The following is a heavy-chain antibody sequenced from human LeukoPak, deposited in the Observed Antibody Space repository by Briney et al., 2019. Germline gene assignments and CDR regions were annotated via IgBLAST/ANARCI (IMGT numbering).Heavy chain of an antibody. CDR1: GYTFTSYG. CDR3: ARDPSGYDSTAYYGDY. V-gene: IGHV1-18*01. D-gene: IGHD3-22*01. J-gene: IGHJ4*02. CDR2: ISAYNGNT. Sequence: TSVNVSCKASGYTFTSYGFAWVRQAPGQGLEWMGWISAYNGNTNYAQKVQGRVTMTTDTSTSTAYMELRSLRSDDTAVYFCARDPSGYDSTAYYGDYWGQGTLVTVSS.